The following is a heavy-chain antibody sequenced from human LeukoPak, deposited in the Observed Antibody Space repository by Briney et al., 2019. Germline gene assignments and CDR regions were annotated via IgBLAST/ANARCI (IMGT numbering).Heavy chain of an antibody. CDR3: ASLPLSGGYYIV. CDR2: INHSGST. J-gene: IGHJ4*02. D-gene: IGHD3-3*01. V-gene: IGHV4-39*07. CDR1: GGSISSSGYY. Sequence: PSETLSLTCTVSGGSISSSGYYWSWIRQPPGKGLEWIGEINHSGSTNYNPSLKSRVTISVDTSKNQFSLKLSSVTAADTAVYYCASLPLSGGYYIVWGQGTLVTVSS.